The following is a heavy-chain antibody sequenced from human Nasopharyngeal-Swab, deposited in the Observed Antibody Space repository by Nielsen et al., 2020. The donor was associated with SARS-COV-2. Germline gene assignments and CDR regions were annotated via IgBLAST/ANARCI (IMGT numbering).Heavy chain of an antibody. J-gene: IGHJ6*02. CDR3: ARIDGWGAMDV. CDR1: GGSISSGSYY. Sequence: SETLSLTCTVSGGSISSGSYYWSWIRQPAGKGLEWIGRIYTRGSTNYNPSLKSRVTISVDTSKNQFSLKLSSVTAADTAVYYCARIDGWGAMDVWGQGTTVTVSS. D-gene: IGHD3-10*01. CDR2: IYTRGST. V-gene: IGHV4-61*02.